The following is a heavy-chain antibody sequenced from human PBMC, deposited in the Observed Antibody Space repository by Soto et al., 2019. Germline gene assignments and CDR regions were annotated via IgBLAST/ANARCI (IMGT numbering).Heavy chain of an antibody. V-gene: IGHV4-59*11. D-gene: IGHD2-8*01. CDR3: ATSIGASPIDH. J-gene: IGHJ4*02. Sequence: SETLSLTCTVSGVSISSHYWTWIRQPPGKGLEWIGYIFYTGSTNSNPSLKSRVTLSIDTSRNQVSLTLTSVTAADTALYYCATSIGASPIDHWGQGSLVTVSS. CDR1: GVSISSHY. CDR2: IFYTGST.